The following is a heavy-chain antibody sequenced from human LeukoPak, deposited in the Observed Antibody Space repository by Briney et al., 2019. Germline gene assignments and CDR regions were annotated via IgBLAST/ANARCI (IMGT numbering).Heavy chain of an antibody. D-gene: IGHD6-13*01. J-gene: IGHJ4*02. V-gene: IGHV3-48*01. CDR2: ISSGASTI. CDR1: GFTFSDYS. Sequence: GGSLRLSCAASGFTFSDYSMNWVRQAPGKGLAWVSYISSGASTIYYTDSVKGRFTISRDNAKNSLYLQMNSLRIEDTAIYYCARGPGRQTAAAIDWGQGTLVTVSS. CDR3: ARGPGRQTAAAID.